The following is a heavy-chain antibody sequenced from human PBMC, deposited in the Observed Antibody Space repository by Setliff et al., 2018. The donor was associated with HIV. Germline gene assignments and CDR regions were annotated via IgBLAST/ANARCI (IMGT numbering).Heavy chain of an antibody. CDR1: GGSISSYY. V-gene: IGHV4-59*06. Sequence: SETLSLTCTVSGGSISSYYWSWIRQPPGKGLEWIGNIYYSGSTYYNPSLKSRVTISVDTSKNQFSLKLSSVTAADTAVYYCASLKGRYFDTSGHYNNWFDPWGQGTLVTVSS. D-gene: IGHD3-22*01. J-gene: IGHJ5*02. CDR2: IYYSGST. CDR3: ASLKGRYFDTSGHYNNWFDP.